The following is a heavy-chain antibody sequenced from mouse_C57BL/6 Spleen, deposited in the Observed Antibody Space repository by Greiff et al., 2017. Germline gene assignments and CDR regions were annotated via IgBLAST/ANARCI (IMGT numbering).Heavy chain of an antibody. CDR3: ARIVLRAVYFDY. J-gene: IGHJ2*01. V-gene: IGHV1-64*01. CDR1: GYTFTSYW. Sequence: QVQLQQPGAELVKPGASVKLSCKASGYTFTSYWMHWVKQRPGQGLEWIGMIHPNSGSTNYNEKFKSKATLTVDKSSSTAYMQLSSLTSEDSAVYYCARIVLRAVYFDYWGQGTTLTVSS. CDR2: IHPNSGST. D-gene: IGHD3-2*02.